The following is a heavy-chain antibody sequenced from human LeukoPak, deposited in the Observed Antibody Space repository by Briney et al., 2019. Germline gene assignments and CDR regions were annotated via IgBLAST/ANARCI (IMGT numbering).Heavy chain of an antibody. J-gene: IGHJ4*02. D-gene: IGHD6-19*01. CDR2: IYYSGST. V-gene: IGHV4-59*08. Sequence: PSETLSLTCTVSGGSISSYYWSWIRQPPGKGLEWIGYIYYSGSTYYNPSLKSRVTISVDTSKNQFSLKLSSVTAADTAVYYCARRKWLGTYFDYWGQGTLVTVSS. CDR1: GGSISSYY. CDR3: ARRKWLGTYFDY.